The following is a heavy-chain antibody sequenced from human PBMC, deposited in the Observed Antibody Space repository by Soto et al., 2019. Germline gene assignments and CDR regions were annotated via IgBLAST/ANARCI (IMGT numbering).Heavy chain of an antibody. CDR2: IYPGDSDI. V-gene: IGHV5-51*01. D-gene: IGHD1-26*01. CDR1: GYSFSNYW. J-gene: IGHJ6*02. CDR3: ARRRGSGSDYHYNYGMGV. Sequence: EVQLVQSGAEVKKPGESLKISCKGSGYSFSNYWIGWVRQMPGKGLEWMGIIYPGDSDIRYSPSFQGQVTISPDTSTSTAFLQWSSLKASDTGMYYCARRRGSGSDYHYNYGMGVWGQGTTVTVSS.